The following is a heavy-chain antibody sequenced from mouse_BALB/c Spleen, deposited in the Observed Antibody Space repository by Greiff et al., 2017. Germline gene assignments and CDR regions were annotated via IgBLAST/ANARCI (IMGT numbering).Heavy chain of an antibody. CDR1: GYTFTSYV. CDR3: AREGGRTVVAPMDY. J-gene: IGHJ4*01. CDR2: INPYNDGT. Sequence: VQLQQSGPELVTPGASVKMSCKASGYTFTSYVMHWVKQKPGQGLEWIGYINPYNDGTKYNEKFKGKATLTSDKSSSTAYMELSSLTSEDSAVYYSAREGGRTVVAPMDYWGQGTSVTVSS. D-gene: IGHD1-1*01. V-gene: IGHV1-14*01.